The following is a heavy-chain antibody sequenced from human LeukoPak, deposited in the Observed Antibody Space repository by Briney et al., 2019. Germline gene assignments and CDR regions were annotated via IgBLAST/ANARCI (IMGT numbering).Heavy chain of an antibody. CDR3: ARHEVRVPAATDY. V-gene: IGHV3-21*01. D-gene: IGHD2-2*01. J-gene: IGHJ4*02. CDR1: GFTFISHA. CDR2: ISSSSSSI. Sequence: GGSLRLSCAASGFTFISHAMNWVRQAPGKGLEWVSSISSSSSSIYYADSVTGRFTTSRDTDKNSLYLQMNSLRAEDTAVYYSARHEVRVPAATDYWGQGTLVTVSS.